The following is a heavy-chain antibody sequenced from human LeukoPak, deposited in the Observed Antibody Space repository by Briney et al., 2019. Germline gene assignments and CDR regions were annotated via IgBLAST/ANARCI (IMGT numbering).Heavy chain of an antibody. V-gene: IGHV3-66*01. CDR2: MYSGGST. J-gene: IGHJ6*02. D-gene: IGHD2-2*01. CDR1: GFTVSSNY. Sequence: PGGSLRLPCAASGFTVSSNYMNWVRQAPGKGLEWVSVMYSGGSTFYGDSVKGRFTISRDNSMNTLYPQMNSLRVDDTAVYYCAREQVVVGRGYYGMDVWGQGTTVTVSS. CDR3: AREQVVVGRGYYGMDV.